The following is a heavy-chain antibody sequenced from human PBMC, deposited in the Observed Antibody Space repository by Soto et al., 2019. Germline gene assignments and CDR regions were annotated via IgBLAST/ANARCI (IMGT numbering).Heavy chain of an antibody. J-gene: IGHJ2*01. Sequence: QVQLQESGPGLVKPSQTLSLTCTVSGGSISSGDYYWSWIRQPPGKGLEWIGYIYYSGSTYYNPAHKSRVTITVDTTKNQFSLKLSSVTAADTAVYCARVRAAYFDLWGRGTLVTLSS. CDR2: IYYSGST. D-gene: IGHD6-13*01. CDR1: GGSISSGDYY. V-gene: IGHV4-30-4*01. CDR3: ARVRAAYFDL.